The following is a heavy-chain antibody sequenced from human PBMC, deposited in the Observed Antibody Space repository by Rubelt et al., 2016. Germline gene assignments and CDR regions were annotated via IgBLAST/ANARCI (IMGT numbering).Heavy chain of an antibody. D-gene: IGHD6-13*01. V-gene: IGHV3-7*04. Sequence: GGSLRLSCAASGFSFSSSWMTWVRQAPGKGLEWVANIKQDGTEKYYVDSVKGRFTISRDNAKNSLFPQMNSLRAEDTAVYYCARAAAGTLGDYWGQGTLVTVSS. J-gene: IGHJ4*02. CDR2: IKQDGTEK. CDR3: ARAAAGTLGDY. CDR1: GFSFSSSW.